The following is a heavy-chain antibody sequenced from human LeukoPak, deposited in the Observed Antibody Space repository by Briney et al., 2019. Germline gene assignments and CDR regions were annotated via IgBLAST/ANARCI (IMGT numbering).Heavy chain of an antibody. CDR3: TRAGRYCSGGSCYSFY. CDR1: GFTFGDYA. Sequence: GGSLRLSCTASGFTFGDYAMSWFRQAPGEGLEWVGFIRSKAHGGTTEYAASVKGRFTISRDDSKSIAYLQLDSLKTEDTAVYYCTRAGRYCSGGSCYSFYWGQGTLVTVSS. J-gene: IGHJ4*02. V-gene: IGHV3-49*03. CDR2: IRSKAHGGTT. D-gene: IGHD2-15*01.